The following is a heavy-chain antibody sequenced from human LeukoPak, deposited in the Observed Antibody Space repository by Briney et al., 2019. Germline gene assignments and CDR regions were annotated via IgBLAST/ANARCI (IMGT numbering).Heavy chain of an antibody. J-gene: IGHJ4*02. V-gene: IGHV3-30*18. CDR2: ISYDGSNK. Sequence: GGPLRLSCAASGFTFSSYGMHWVRQAPGKGLEWVAVISYDGSNKYYADSAKGRFTISRDNSKNTLYLQMNSLRAEDTAVYYCAKGFDYYDSSGPTEYWGQGTLVTVSS. D-gene: IGHD3-22*01. CDR1: GFTFSSYG. CDR3: AKGFDYYDSSGPTEY.